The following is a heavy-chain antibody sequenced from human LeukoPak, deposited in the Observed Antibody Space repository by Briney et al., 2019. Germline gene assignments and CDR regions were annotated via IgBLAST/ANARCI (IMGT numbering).Heavy chain of an antibody. CDR3: ARVGGYGMDV. V-gene: IGHV4-30-2*01. J-gene: IGHJ6*02. CDR1: GGSISSGGYS. CDR2: IYHSGST. Sequence: SETLSLTCAVSGGSISSGGYSWRWIRQPPGKGLEWIGYIYHSGSTYYSPSLKSRVTISVDRSKNQFSLKLSSVTAADTAVYYCARVGGYGMDVWGQGTTVTVSS. D-gene: IGHD2-15*01.